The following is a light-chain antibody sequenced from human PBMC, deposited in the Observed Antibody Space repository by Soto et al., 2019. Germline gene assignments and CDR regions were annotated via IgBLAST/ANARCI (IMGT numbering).Light chain of an antibody. J-gene: IGKJ5*01. Sequence: EIVLTQSPGTLSLSPGERAILSCRASQSVSSSYLAGYQQKPGQSPRLLIYAASSRATGIPGRFSGSGSGTDFTLTISRLEPEDFAVYYCQHYDTSTITFGQGTRLEIK. V-gene: IGKV3-20*01. CDR3: QHYDTSTIT. CDR2: AAS. CDR1: QSVSSSY.